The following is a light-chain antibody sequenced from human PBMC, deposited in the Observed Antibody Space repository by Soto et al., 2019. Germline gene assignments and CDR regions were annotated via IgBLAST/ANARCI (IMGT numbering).Light chain of an antibody. CDR1: SSDVGGYKY. Sequence: QSALTQPASVSGSPGQSITISCTGTSSDVGGYKYVSWYQQHPGKAPKLMIYEVTNRPSGISNRFSGSKSGNTASLTISGLQAEDETDYYCSSYTSSGTLVFGTGTKVTVL. J-gene: IGLJ1*01. V-gene: IGLV2-14*01. CDR3: SSYTSSGTLV. CDR2: EVT.